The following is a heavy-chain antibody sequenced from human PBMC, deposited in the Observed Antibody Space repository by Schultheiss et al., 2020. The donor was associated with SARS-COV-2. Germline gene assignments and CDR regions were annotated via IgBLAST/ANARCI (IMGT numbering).Heavy chain of an antibody. D-gene: IGHD1-26*01. Sequence: GESLKISCAASGFTFSSYEMNWVRQAPGKGLEWVSYISSSGSTIYYADSVKGRFTISRDNAKNSLYLQMNSLRAEDTAVYYCARVWVPESGSYPHWFDPWGQGTLVTVSS. V-gene: IGHV3-48*03. J-gene: IGHJ5*02. CDR3: ARVWVPESGSYPHWFDP. CDR1: GFTFSSYE. CDR2: ISSSGSTI.